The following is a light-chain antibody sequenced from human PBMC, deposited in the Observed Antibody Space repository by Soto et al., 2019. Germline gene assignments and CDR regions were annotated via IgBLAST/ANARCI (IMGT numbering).Light chain of an antibody. Sequence: DIQMTQSPSSLAASVGDRVTITCQASQDISNYLNWYQQKPGKAPKLLIYKASSLESGVPLRFSGSGSGTEFTLTISSLQRDDFATYYCQQYSTYSRTFGQGTKGDIK. CDR2: KAS. CDR1: QDISNY. V-gene: IGKV1-5*03. CDR3: QQYSTYSRT. J-gene: IGKJ1*01.